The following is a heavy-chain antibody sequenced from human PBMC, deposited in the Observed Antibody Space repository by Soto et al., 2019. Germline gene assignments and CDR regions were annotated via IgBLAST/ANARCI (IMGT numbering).Heavy chain of an antibody. CDR1: GFTFKPYV. Sequence: GGSLRLSCIASGFTFKPYVMAWVRQAPGKGLEWVSSISSSSSYIYYADSVKGRFTISRDNAKNSLYLQMNSLRAEDTAVYYCASVDTAMARYYYYGMDVWGQGTTVTVSS. V-gene: IGHV3-21*01. D-gene: IGHD5-18*01. J-gene: IGHJ6*02. CDR2: ISSSSSYI. CDR3: ASVDTAMARYYYYGMDV.